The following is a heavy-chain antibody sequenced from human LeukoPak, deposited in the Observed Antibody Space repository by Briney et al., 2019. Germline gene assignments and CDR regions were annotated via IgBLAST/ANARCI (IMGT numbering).Heavy chain of an antibody. V-gene: IGHV3-23*01. J-gene: IGHJ4*02. D-gene: IGHD3-3*01. CDR2: ISGSGVSS. CDR1: GLTFSSYA. Sequence: PGGSLRLSCAASGLTFSSYAISWVPQAPGEGLGWVSAISGSGVSSYYADSVKGRFTFSRDNSKNTLHREMNSLRAPDTADAYFSKAQRLAWYYVFWSGYCTFDYWGQGTLVTVSS. CDR3: SKAQRLAWYYVFWSGYCTFDY.